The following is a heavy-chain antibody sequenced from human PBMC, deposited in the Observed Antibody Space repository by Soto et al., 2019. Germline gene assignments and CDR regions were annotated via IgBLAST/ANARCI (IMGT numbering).Heavy chain of an antibody. CDR2: VYYTGST. Sequence: PSETLSLTCAVSGGSVSSGNYYWSWLRQPPGKGLEWIGYVYYTGSTNYNPSLKSRVTISVDTSKNQFSLRLSSVTAADTAVYFCXRAIHDYDTTGYLSFDYWGQGTLVTVSS. CDR3: XRAIHDYDTTGYLSFDY. V-gene: IGHV4-61*01. CDR1: GGSVSSGNYY. D-gene: IGHD3-22*01. J-gene: IGHJ4*02.